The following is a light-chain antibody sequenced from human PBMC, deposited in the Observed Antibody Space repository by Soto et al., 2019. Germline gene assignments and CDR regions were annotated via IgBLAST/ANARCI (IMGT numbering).Light chain of an antibody. CDR3: QQRSNWPPWT. V-gene: IGKV3-11*01. Sequence: EIVLTQSPATLSLSPGERATLSCRASQSVSSYLAWYQQKPGQAPRLLIYDASNRATGIPTRFSGGGSGTDSTLTIGSLEPEDFAVYYCQQRSNWPPWTFGQGTVVEIK. CDR2: DAS. J-gene: IGKJ1*01. CDR1: QSVSSY.